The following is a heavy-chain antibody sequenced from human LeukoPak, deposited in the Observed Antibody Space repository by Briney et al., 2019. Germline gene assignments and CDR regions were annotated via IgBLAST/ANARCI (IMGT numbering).Heavy chain of an antibody. CDR2: IHGSSGST. J-gene: IGHJ4*02. V-gene: IGHV3-23*01. D-gene: IGHD3-3*01. CDR3: ARGYDFWSGYSFDY. Sequence: GGSLRLSCSASGFTFSNYGMSWVRQAQGKGLEWVSGIHGSSGSTYYADSVKGRSTISRDNSKNTLYLQMNSLRAEDTAVYYCARGYDFWSGYSFDYWGQGTLVTVSS. CDR1: GFTFSNYG.